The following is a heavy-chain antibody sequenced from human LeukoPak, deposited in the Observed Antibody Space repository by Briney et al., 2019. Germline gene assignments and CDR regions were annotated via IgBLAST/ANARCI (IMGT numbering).Heavy chain of an antibody. V-gene: IGHV3-7*01. D-gene: IGHD6-19*01. CDR2: IKRDGSEK. J-gene: IGHJ4*02. CDR1: GFTLSSYW. CDR3: VRDDGAVKPC. Sequence: GGSLRLSCAASGFTLSSYWMSWVRQAPGKGLEWVANIKRDGSEKYYVDSVKGRFTISRDNAKNSLFLQMSSRRVEDTAVYYCVRDDGAVKPCWGQGTLVTVSS.